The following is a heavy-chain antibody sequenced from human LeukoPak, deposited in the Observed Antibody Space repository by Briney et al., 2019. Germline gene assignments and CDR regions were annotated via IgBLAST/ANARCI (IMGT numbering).Heavy chain of an antibody. V-gene: IGHV3-7*01. CDR3: ARDVAVDFWSGYPYYYYMDV. CDR1: GFTFSSYW. J-gene: IGHJ6*03. D-gene: IGHD3-3*01. CDR2: IKKDGSEK. Sequence: GGSLRLSCAASGFTFSSYWMSWVRQAPGKGLEWVANIKKDGSEKYYVESVKGRFTISRDNAKNSLYLQMNSLRAEDTAVYYCARDVAVDFWSGYPYYYYMDVWGKGTTVTVSS.